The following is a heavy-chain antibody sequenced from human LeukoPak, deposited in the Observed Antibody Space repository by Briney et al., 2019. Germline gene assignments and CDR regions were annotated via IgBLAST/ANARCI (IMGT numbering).Heavy chain of an antibody. CDR1: GFTFSSYA. Sequence: PGGSLRLSCAASGFTFSSYAMSWVRQAPGKGLEWVSAISNDGGGTNYADFVKGRFTISRDDSKNTLYLQMNSLRAEDTAIYYCARAQWRTYSYYYMDVWGKGTTVTVSS. J-gene: IGHJ6*03. V-gene: IGHV3-23*01. CDR3: ARAQWRTYSYYYMDV. CDR2: ISNDGGGT. D-gene: IGHD6-19*01.